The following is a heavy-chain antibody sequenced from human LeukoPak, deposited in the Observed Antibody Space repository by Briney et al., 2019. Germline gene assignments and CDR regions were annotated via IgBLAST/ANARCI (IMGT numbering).Heavy chain of an antibody. CDR1: GGSITSNGYS. D-gene: IGHD2-8*01. CDR3: ARPDIN. CDR2: IHYSGTT. J-gene: IGHJ4*02. V-gene: IGHV4-39*01. Sequence: SETLSLTCTISGGSITSNGYSWGWIRQPPGKGLEWIGSIHYSGTTYYNPSLQSRVTISIDTSRTQFSLRLRSVTAADTAIYYCARPDINWGQGTLVTVSS.